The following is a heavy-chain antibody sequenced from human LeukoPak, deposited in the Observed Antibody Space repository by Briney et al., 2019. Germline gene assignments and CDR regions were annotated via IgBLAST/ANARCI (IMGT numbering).Heavy chain of an antibody. J-gene: IGHJ1*01. D-gene: IGHD3-10*01. CDR1: GFTFSSYA. Sequence: GGSLRLSCAASGFTFSSYAMSWVRQAPGKGLEWVSAISGSGGSTYYADSVKGRFTISRDNPKNTLYLQMNSLRAEDTAVYYCAKAPRDYYGSGSPEGYFQHWGQGTLVTVSS. V-gene: IGHV3-23*01. CDR3: AKAPRDYYGSGSPEGYFQH. CDR2: ISGSGGST.